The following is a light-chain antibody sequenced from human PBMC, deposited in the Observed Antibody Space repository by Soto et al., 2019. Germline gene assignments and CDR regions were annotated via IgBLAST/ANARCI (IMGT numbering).Light chain of an antibody. V-gene: IGKV3-20*01. CDR1: QSVSSGY. CDR2: AAS. CDR3: QQYGGPPQT. Sequence: EIVLTQSPGTLSLSPGERATLYCRASQSVSSGYLAWYQQKPGQAPRLLIYAASSRAAGIPDRFGGSGSGTDFTLTISRLEPEDFAVYYCQQYGGPPQTFGQGTKVDIK. J-gene: IGKJ1*01.